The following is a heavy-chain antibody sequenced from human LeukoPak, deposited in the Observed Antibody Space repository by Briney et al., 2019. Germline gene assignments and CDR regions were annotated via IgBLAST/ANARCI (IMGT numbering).Heavy chain of an antibody. Sequence: GGSLRLSCAASGFTFSSYSMNWVRQAPGKGLEWVSSISSSSSYIYYADSVKGRFTISRDNAKNSLYLQMNSLRAEDTAVYYCARDKTYYDSSGYYSPGGTYFDYWGQGTLVTVSS. D-gene: IGHD3-22*01. V-gene: IGHV3-21*01. J-gene: IGHJ4*02. CDR2: ISSSSSYI. CDR3: ARDKTYYDSSGYYSPGGTYFDY. CDR1: GFTFSSYS.